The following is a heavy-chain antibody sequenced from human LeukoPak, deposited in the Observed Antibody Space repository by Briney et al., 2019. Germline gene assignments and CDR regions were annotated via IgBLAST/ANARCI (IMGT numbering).Heavy chain of an antibody. Sequence: SETLSLTCTVSGGSMSSYYWSWIRQPPGKGLEWIGYIYYSGSTNYNPSLKSRVTISVDTSKNQFSLKLSSVTAADTAVYYCARVLAVAGEYYFDYWGQGTLVTVSS. CDR2: IYYSGST. CDR3: ARVLAVAGEYYFDY. CDR1: GGSMSSYY. V-gene: IGHV4-59*01. J-gene: IGHJ4*02. D-gene: IGHD6-19*01.